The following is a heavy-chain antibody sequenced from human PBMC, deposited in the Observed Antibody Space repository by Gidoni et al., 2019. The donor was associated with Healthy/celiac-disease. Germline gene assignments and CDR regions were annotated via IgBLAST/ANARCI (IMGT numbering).Heavy chain of an antibody. CDR1: GGSISSYY. CDR2: IYYSGST. Sequence: QVQLQESGPGLVKPSETLSLTCTVSGGSISSYYWSWIRQPPGKGLEWIGYIYYSGSTNYNPSLKSRVTISVDTYKNQFSLKLSSVTAADTAVYYCARGLYDSSGYYRFYFDYWGQGTLVTVSS. D-gene: IGHD3-22*01. V-gene: IGHV4-59*01. CDR3: ARGLYDSSGYYRFYFDY. J-gene: IGHJ4*02.